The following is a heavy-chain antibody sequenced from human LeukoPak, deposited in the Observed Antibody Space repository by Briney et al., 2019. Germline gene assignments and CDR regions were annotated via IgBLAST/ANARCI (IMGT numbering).Heavy chain of an antibody. CDR3: AITTPDAFDI. CDR2: IYSTGST. Sequence: SETLSLTCSVSGGSMTSYYWSWIRQPAGKGLEWIGRIYSTGSTKYNPSLKSRVTISVDTSMNQFSLNLSSVTAADTAVYYCAITTPDAFDIWGQGTMVTVSS. D-gene: IGHD2-15*01. CDR1: GGSMTSYY. J-gene: IGHJ3*02. V-gene: IGHV4-4*07.